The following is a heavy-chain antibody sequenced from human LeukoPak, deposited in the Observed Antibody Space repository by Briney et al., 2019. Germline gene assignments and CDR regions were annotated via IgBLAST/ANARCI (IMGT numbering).Heavy chain of an antibody. CDR3: ARDGAAYDFWSGYSAYYMDV. J-gene: IGHJ6*03. V-gene: IGHV3-21*01. D-gene: IGHD3-3*01. CDR1: GFTLTSYS. CDR2: ISSSSSDI. Sequence: GGSVKLPCAASGFTLTSYSMNWVRQAPGKGLEWVSGISSSSSDIYYADSVKGRFTISRDNAKNSLYLQMNSLRAEDTAVYYCARDGAAYDFWSGYSAYYMDVWGKGTTVTVSS.